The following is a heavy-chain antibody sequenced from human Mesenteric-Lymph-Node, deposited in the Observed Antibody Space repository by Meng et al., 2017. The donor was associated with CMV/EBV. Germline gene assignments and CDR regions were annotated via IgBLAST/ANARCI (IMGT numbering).Heavy chain of an antibody. Sequence: GESLKISCAASGFTFSSYWMSWVRQAPGKGLEWAANIKQDGSEKYYVDSVKSRFTVSRDNAKNSLYLQMNSQRADDTAVYHCARGRKSCNAASCHPYYFDFWGQGTLVTVSS. CDR2: IKQDGSEK. CDR1: GFTFSSYW. J-gene: IGHJ4*02. D-gene: IGHD2-2*01. CDR3: ARGRKSCNAASCHPYYFDF. V-gene: IGHV3-7*01.